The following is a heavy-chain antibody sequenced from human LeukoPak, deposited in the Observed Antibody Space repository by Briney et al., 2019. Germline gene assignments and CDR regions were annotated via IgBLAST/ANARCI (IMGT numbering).Heavy chain of an antibody. D-gene: IGHD3-10*01. J-gene: IGHJ4*02. V-gene: IGHV3-9*01. CDR1: GFTFDDYA. CDR3: ARAMVRGVITSPVDH. Sequence: GRSLRLSCAASGFTFDDYAMHWVRQAPGKGLEWVSGISWNSGSIGYADSVKGRFTISRDNAKNSLYLQMNSLRAEDTAVYYCARAMVRGVITSPVDHWGREPWSPSPQ. CDR2: ISWNSGSI.